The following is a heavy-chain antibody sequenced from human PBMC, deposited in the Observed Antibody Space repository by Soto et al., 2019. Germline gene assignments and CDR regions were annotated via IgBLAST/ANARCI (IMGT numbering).Heavy chain of an antibody. D-gene: IGHD2-15*01. Sequence: QVQLVQSGAEVKKPGSSVKVSCKASGGTFSSYAISWVRQAPGQGLEWMGGIIPTFGKANYAQTFQGRVTITAAESTSTDYMELSSLRSEDTAVYYCARVSEGRWRSFDYWGQGTLVTVSS. CDR3: ARVSEGRWRSFDY. CDR1: GGTFSSYA. V-gene: IGHV1-69*01. CDR2: IIPTFGKA. J-gene: IGHJ4*02.